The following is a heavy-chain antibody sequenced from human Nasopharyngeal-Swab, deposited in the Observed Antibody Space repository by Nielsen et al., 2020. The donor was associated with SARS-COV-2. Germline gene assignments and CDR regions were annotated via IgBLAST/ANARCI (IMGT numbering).Heavy chain of an antibody. J-gene: IGHJ6*04. Sequence: WIRQPPGKGLEWVSYISSSGSTIYYADSVKGRFTIPRDNAKNSLYLQMNSLRAEDTAVYYCARASRFGGRMDVWGKGTTVTVSS. D-gene: IGHD3-10*01. CDR3: ARASRFGGRMDV. V-gene: IGHV3-11*01. CDR2: ISSSGSTI.